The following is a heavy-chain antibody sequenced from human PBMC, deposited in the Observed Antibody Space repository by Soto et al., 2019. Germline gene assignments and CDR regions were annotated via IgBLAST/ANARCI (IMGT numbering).Heavy chain of an antibody. Sequence: NPSETLSLTCSVSGYSISSGCYWGWIRQPPGKGLEWIGSMFHSGSTYYNPSLRSRVTISLDTSKNQLSLKLTSVTAADTAVYFRARFSSGYPKYFFDYWGQGTLVTVSS. CDR3: ARFSSGYPKYFFDY. V-gene: IGHV4-38-2*01. J-gene: IGHJ4*02. D-gene: IGHD3-22*01. CDR1: GYSISSGCY. CDR2: MFHSGST.